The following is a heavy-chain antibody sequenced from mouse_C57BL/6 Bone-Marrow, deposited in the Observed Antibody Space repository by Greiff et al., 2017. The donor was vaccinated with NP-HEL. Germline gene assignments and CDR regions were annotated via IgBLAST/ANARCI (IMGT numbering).Heavy chain of an antibody. CDR3: ARPTFYYYGSSWFAY. J-gene: IGHJ3*01. Sequence: EVQGVESGGGLVKPGGSLKLSCAASGFTFSDYGMHWVRQAPEKGLEWVAYISSGSSTIYYAETVKGRFTISRDNAKNTLFLQLTSLRSEDTAMYYCARPTFYYYGSSWFAYWGQGTLVTVSA. V-gene: IGHV5-17*01. CDR1: GFTFSDYG. D-gene: IGHD1-1*01. CDR2: ISSGSSTI.